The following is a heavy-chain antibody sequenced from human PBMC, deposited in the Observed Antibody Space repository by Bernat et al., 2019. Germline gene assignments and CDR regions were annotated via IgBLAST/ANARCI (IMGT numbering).Heavy chain of an antibody. Sequence: EVQLLESGGGLVQPGGSLRLSCAVSGFTVSSNYMSWVRQAPGKGLEWVSVIYSGGDTYYADSVKGRFTVSRDNTENTLYLQMNSRRAGDTALYYCARDGGVYGPFDNWGQGALVTVSP. CDR1: GFTVSSNY. V-gene: IGHV3-66*01. J-gene: IGHJ4*02. D-gene: IGHD2-8*02. CDR3: ARDGGVYGPFDN. CDR2: IYSGGDT.